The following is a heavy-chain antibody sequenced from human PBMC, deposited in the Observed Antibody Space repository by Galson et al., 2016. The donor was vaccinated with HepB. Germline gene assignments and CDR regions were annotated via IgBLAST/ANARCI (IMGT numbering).Heavy chain of an antibody. CDR2: TYYRSKWYN. V-gene: IGHV6-1*01. CDR3: ARVDGRWSGFDP. J-gene: IGHJ5*02. CDR1: GDSVSNNRAA. Sequence: CAISGDSVSNNRAAWNWIRQSPSRGLEWLGRTYYRSKWYNDYAVCVESRISIKPDTSKNELSMQLNSVTPEDAAVYFCARVDGRWSGFDPWGQGSLVTVSS. D-gene: IGHD5-24*01.